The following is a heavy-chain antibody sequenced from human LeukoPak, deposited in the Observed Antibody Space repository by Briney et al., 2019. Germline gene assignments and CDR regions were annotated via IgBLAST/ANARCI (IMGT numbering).Heavy chain of an antibody. Sequence: ASVKVSCKASGYTFTAHYLHWVRQAPGQGLGWMGRINPNSGDTVYAQKFQGRVTMTGDTSISTTYMELSRLRSDDTAVYYCAREEDYVADYWGQGTLVTVSS. CDR1: GYTFTAHY. D-gene: IGHD3-10*02. CDR3: AREEDYVADY. V-gene: IGHV1-2*06. J-gene: IGHJ4*02. CDR2: INPNSGDT.